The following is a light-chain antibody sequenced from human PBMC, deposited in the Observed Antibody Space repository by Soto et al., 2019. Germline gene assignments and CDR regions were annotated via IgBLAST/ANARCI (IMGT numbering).Light chain of an antibody. V-gene: IGKV3-11*01. CDR2: DAS. J-gene: IGKJ5*01. Sequence: ETVLTQSPATLSLSPGERATLSCRASQSVGSYLAWYQQKPGLAPRLLIYDASNRATGIPARFSGSGSGTDFTLTISSLEPEDFAIYYCQQRSNWPPITFGQGTRLEIK. CDR3: QQRSNWPPIT. CDR1: QSVGSY.